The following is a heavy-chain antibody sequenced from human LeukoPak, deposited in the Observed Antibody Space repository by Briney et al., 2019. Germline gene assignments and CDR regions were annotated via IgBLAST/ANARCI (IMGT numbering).Heavy chain of an antibody. Sequence: GGSLRLSCAASGFTFSSYAMHWVRQAPGKGLEWVAVISYDGSNKYYADSVKGRFTISRDNAKNSLYLQMNSLRAEDTAVYYCARDQLRYFDWSNEGYGMDVWGQGTTVTVSS. D-gene: IGHD3-9*01. CDR3: ARDQLRYFDWSNEGYGMDV. CDR1: GFTFSSYA. CDR2: ISYDGSNK. V-gene: IGHV3-30-3*01. J-gene: IGHJ6*02.